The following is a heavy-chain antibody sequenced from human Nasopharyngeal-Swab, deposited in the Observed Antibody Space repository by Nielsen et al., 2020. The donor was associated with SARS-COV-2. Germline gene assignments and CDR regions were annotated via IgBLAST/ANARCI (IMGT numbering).Heavy chain of an antibody. Sequence: FSVPVSCQASVCTFSSYAISWARQAPGQGIEWMGGIIPIFGTANYAQKFQGRVTITADESTSTAYMELSSLGSEDTAVYYCASGRNNWGVYMYYYGMDVWGQGTTVTVSS. CDR2: IIPIFGTA. V-gene: IGHV1-69*13. CDR3: ASGRNNWGVYMYYYGMDV. J-gene: IGHJ6*02. CDR1: VCTFSSYA. D-gene: IGHD7-27*01.